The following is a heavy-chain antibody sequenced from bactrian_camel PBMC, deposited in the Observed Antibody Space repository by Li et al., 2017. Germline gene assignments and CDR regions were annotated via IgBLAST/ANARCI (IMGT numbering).Heavy chain of an antibody. V-gene: IGHV3-2*01. Sequence: QVQLVESGGGLVQPGGSLRLSCVASGFNIRDHWMWWVRQAPGKGLEWVCSIYNDGNNIYYADSVTGRFTVSRDSAKNTVSLQMNSLKSEDTALYYCATVPWDCHSTSWCYSRLFAYWGQGTQVTVS. CDR2: IYNDGNNI. D-gene: IGHD3*01. CDR3: ATVPWDCHSTSWCYSRLFAY. J-gene: IGHJ4*01. CDR1: GFNIRDHW.